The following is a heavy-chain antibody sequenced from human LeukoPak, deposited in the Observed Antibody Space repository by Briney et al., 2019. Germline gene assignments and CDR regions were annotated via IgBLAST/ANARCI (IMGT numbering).Heavy chain of an antibody. Sequence: SETLSLTCTVSGGSICSGDYYWSWIRQPPGKGLEWIGYIYYSGSTYYNPSLKSRVTISVDTSKNQFSLKLSSVTAADTAVYYCTGGSYSRYFDYWGQGTLVTVSS. CDR3: TGGSYSRYFDY. V-gene: IGHV4-30-4*08. J-gene: IGHJ4*02. CDR2: IYYSGST. CDR1: GGSICSGDYY. D-gene: IGHD1-26*01.